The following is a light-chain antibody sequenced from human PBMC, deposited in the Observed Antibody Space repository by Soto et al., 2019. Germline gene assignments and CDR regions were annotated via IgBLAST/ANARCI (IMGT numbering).Light chain of an antibody. Sequence: QSALAQPASVSGSPGQSITISCTGTSNDVGRYNYVSWFQQHPGKAPKLLIYDVSNWPSGVSDRFSGSKSGNTASLTISGLQAEDEADYYCTSFTTSSTFVFGTGTKLTVL. J-gene: IGLJ1*01. CDR3: TSFTTSSTFV. V-gene: IGLV2-14*01. CDR1: SNDVGRYNY. CDR2: DVS.